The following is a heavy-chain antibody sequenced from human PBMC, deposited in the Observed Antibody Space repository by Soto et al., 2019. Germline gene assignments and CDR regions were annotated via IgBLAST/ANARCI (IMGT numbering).Heavy chain of an antibody. CDR1: GYTFTDYG. V-gene: IGHV1-18*01. CDR2: ISAYHSNS. Sequence: ASVKVSWKASGYTFTDYGISWVRQAPGQGLEWMGWISAYHSNSHYAQKVQDRVTMTIDRSTSTAYMELRTLRSDDTAVYYCARDLGKLIHPHHFAYSAQRTPVTVSS. D-gene: IGHD3-16*01. CDR3: ARDLGKLIHPHHFAY. J-gene: IGHJ4*02.